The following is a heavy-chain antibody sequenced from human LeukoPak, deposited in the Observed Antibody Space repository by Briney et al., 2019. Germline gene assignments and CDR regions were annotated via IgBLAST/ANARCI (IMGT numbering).Heavy chain of an antibody. D-gene: IGHD3-10*01. CDR2: ISYRGNS. CDR3: ARARELFYFDY. CDR1: GGSISSSAYY. V-gene: IGHV4-39*07. Sequence: SETLSLTCTVSGGSISSSAYYWGWIRQPPGKGLEWIGSISYRGNSYYNASLKSRVNISVDTSKNQFSLKLSSVTAADTAVYYCARARELFYFDYWGQGTLVTVSS. J-gene: IGHJ4*02.